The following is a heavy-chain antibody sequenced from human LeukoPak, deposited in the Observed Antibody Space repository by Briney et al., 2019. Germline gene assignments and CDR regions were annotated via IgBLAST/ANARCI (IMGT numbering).Heavy chain of an antibody. J-gene: IGHJ4*02. CDR1: GFTFSSYA. Sequence: GGSLRLSCAASGFTFSSYAMSWVRQAPGKGLEWVSAISGSGGSTYYADSVKGRFTISRDNSKNTLYLQMNSLRAEDTAVYYCAKDSGNDSSGYYYGDLSYWGQGTLVTVSS. D-gene: IGHD3-22*01. V-gene: IGHV3-23*01. CDR3: AKDSGNDSSGYYYGDLSY. CDR2: ISGSGGST.